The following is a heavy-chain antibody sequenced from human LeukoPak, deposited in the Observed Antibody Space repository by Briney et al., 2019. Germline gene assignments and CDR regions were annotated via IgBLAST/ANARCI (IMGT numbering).Heavy chain of an antibody. CDR2: TNHSGST. CDR3: ARESEVGGGNSAFDY. J-gene: IGHJ4*02. V-gene: IGHV4-34*01. D-gene: IGHD1-26*01. CDR1: GGSFSGYY. Sequence: KPSETLSLTCAVYGGSFSGYYWSWIRQPPGKGLEWIGETNHSGSTNYNPSLKSRVSISVDTSKNQFSLKLNSVTAADTAVYYCARESEVGGGNSAFDYWGQGTLVTVSS.